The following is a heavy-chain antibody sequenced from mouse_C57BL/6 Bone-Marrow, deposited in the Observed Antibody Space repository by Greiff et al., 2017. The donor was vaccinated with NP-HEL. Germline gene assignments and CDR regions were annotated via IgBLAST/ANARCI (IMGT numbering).Heavy chain of an antibody. CDR3: ARWLPLYFDY. D-gene: IGHD2-2*01. CDR1: GYTFTNYW. J-gene: IGHJ2*01. Sequence: VQLQQSGAELVRPGTSVKMSCKASGYTFTNYWIGWAKQRPGHGLEWIGDIYPGGGYTNYNEKFKGKATLTADKSSSTAYMQFSSLPSEDSAIYYCARWLPLYFDYWGQGTTLTVSS. CDR2: IYPGGGYT. V-gene: IGHV1-63*01.